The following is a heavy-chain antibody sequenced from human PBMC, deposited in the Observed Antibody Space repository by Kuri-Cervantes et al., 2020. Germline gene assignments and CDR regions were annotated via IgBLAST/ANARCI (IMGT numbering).Heavy chain of an antibody. V-gene: IGHV3-13*01. D-gene: IGHD1-26*01. CDR2: IGTAGDT. J-gene: IGHJ4*02. CDR1: GFTFSSYD. Sequence: GESLKISCAASGFTFSSYDMHWVRQATGKGLELVSDIGTAGDTYYPGSVKGRFTISRDNSKNTLYLQMNSLRAEDTAVYYCARERGSGSLAYWGQGTLSPSPQ. CDR3: ARERGSGSLAY.